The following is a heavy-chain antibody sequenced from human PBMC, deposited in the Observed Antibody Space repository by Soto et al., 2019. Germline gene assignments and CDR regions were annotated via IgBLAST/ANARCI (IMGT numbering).Heavy chain of an antibody. CDR1: GFTFSSYS. D-gene: IGHD3-10*02. J-gene: IGHJ6*03. V-gene: IGHV3-48*01. CDR2: ISSSSSTI. CDR3: ARDDDGSDIFGYYYYMDV. Sequence: GGSLRLSCAASGFTFSSYSMNWVRQAPGKGLEWVSYISSSSSTIYYADSVKGRFTISKDNAKNSLYLQMNSLRAEDTAVYYCARDDDGSDIFGYYYYMDVWGKGTTVTVSS.